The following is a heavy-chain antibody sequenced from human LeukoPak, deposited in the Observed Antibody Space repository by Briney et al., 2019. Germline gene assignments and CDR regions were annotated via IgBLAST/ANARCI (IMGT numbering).Heavy chain of an antibody. CDR1: GYTFTSYG. V-gene: IGHV1-18*01. D-gene: IGHD3-22*01. CDR2: ISAYNGNT. J-gene: IGHJ4*02. CDR3: ARDWGAYYYDSSGYYRH. Sequence: ASVKVSCKASGYTFTSYGISWVRQAPGQGLEWMGWISAYNGNTNYAQKLQGRVTMTTVTSTSTVYMELRSLRSDDTAVYYCARDWGAYYYDSSGYYRHWGQGTLVTVSS.